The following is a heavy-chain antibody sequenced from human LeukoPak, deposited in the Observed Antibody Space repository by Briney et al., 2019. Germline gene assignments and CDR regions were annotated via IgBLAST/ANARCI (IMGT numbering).Heavy chain of an antibody. D-gene: IGHD4-23*01. CDR2: INPNSGGT. J-gene: IGHJ3*02. CDR1: GYTFTGYY. V-gene: IGHV1-2*02. Sequence: ASVKVSCKASGYTFTGYYMHWVRQAPGQGLEWMGWINPNSGGTNYAQKFQGRVTMTRDTSISTAYMELSRLRSDDTAVYYCARDYGGNVPSAFDIWGQGTMLTVSS. CDR3: ARDYGGNVPSAFDI.